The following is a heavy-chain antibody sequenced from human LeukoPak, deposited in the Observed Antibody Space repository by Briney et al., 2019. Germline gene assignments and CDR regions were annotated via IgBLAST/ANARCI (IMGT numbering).Heavy chain of an antibody. V-gene: IGHV3-21*01. Sequence: GGSLRLSCAASRFTFSSYSMNWVRQAPGKGLEWVSSISSSSYIYYADSVKGRFTISRDNAKNSLYLQMNSLRAEDTAVYYCARDARRDGYNYLYYFYYWGQGTLVTVSS. CDR3: ARDARRDGYNYLYYFYY. D-gene: IGHD5-24*01. J-gene: IGHJ4*02. CDR2: ISSSSYI. CDR1: RFTFSSYS.